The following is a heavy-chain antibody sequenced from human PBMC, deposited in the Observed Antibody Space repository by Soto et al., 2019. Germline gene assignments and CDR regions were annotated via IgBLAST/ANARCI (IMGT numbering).Heavy chain of an antibody. D-gene: IGHD6-6*01. J-gene: IGHJ6*02. V-gene: IGHV4-31*03. CDR2: IYYSGST. CDR3: AREYSSSYYYYGMDV. CDR1: GGSISSGGYY. Sequence: QVQLQESGPGLVKPSQTLSLTCTVSGGSISSGGYYWSWIRQHPGKGLEWIGYIYYSGSTYYNPSLKSRVTISVDTSKNQSSLKLSSVTAADTAVYYCAREYSSSYYYYGMDVWGQGTKVTVSS.